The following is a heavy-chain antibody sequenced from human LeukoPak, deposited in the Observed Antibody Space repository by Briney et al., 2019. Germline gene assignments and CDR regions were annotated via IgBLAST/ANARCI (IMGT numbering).Heavy chain of an antibody. J-gene: IGHJ5*02. CDR3: AKDPDWFGESVKYNWFDP. Sequence: GRSLRLSCAASVFTFSSYGMHWVRQAPGKGLEWVAVISYDGSNKYYADSVKGRFTISRDNSKNTLYLQMNSLRAEDTAVYYCAKDPDWFGESVKYNWFDPWGQGTLVTVSS. D-gene: IGHD3-10*01. CDR1: VFTFSSYG. V-gene: IGHV3-30*18. CDR2: ISYDGSNK.